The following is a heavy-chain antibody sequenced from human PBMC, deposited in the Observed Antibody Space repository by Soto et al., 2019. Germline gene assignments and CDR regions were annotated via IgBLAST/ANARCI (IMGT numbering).Heavy chain of an antibody. V-gene: IGHV3-23*01. CDR2: VSGHSRSI. D-gene: IGHD6-19*01. Sequence: DVQLLESGGGLVQPGGSLRLTCAASGFTISNYALSWVRQAPGKGRDWVSVVSGHSRSIYYGDSVRGRFTISRDTSKNTLYLQMNSMGVYDTAGYHCAETSPSRSHTSGWNDWFDPVGQGTLVTVSS. CDR3: AETSPSRSHTSGWNDWFDP. CDR1: GFTISNYA. J-gene: IGHJ5*02.